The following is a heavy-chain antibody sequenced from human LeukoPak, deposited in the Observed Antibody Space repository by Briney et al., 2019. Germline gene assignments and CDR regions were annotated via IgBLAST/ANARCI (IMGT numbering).Heavy chain of an antibody. V-gene: IGHV2-5*02. CDR1: GFSLINRVG. J-gene: IGHJ4*02. CDR3: AQHVDISMGFDY. CDR2: IYWENDK. D-gene: IGHD5-12*01. Sequence: SGPTLLNPTQTLTLTCTFSGFSLINRVGVGWIRQPPGKSLKWLALIYWENDKRYSPSLKRRLTITKDTSKNQVVLTMTNMDPVDTATYYCAQHVDISMGFDYWGQGTLVTVSS.